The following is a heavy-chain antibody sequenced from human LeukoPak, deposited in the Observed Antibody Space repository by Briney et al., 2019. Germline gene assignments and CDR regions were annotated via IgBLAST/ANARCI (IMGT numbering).Heavy chain of an antibody. J-gene: IGHJ4*02. CDR1: GFTFSSYA. CDR3: AKDLFIGSSGWYGHY. CDR2: ISGSGGST. Sequence: GGSLRLSCAASGFTFSSYAMSWVRQAPGKGLEWVSAISGSGGSTYYADSVKGRFTISRDNSKNTLYLQMNSLRAEDTAVYYCAKDLFIGSSGWYGHYWGQGTLVTVSS. V-gene: IGHV3-23*01. D-gene: IGHD6-19*01.